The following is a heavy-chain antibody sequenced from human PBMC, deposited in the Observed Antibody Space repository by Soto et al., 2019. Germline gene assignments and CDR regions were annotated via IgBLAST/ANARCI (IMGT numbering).Heavy chain of an antibody. CDR1: GFTFTGSA. V-gene: IGHV3-73*01. CDR2: IRDRTNNYAT. D-gene: IGHD5-12*01. J-gene: IGHJ4*02. CDR3: SNLHGYNIGK. Sequence: PGGSLRLSCAASGFTFTGSATHWVRQASGNGLEWVGRIRDRTNNYATAYAASVKGRFTISRDDSKNTTYLQMNSLKTEDTAVCCCSNLHGYNIGKWGQGTQVTVSS.